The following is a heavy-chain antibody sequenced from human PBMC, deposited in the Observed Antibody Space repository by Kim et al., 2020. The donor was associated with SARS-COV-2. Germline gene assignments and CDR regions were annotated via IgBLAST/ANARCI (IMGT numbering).Heavy chain of an antibody. D-gene: IGHD3-3*01. CDR2: INPSGGST. J-gene: IGHJ6*02. V-gene: IGHV1-46*01. CDR3: ARDSSSDFWSGYHGTYYGMDV. CDR1: GYTFTSYY. Sequence: ASVKVSCKASGYTFTSYYMHWVRQAPGQGLEWMGIINPSGGSTSYAQKFQGRVTMTRDTSTSTVYMELSSLRSEDTAVYYCARDSSSDFWSGYHGTYYGMDVWGQGTTVTVSS.